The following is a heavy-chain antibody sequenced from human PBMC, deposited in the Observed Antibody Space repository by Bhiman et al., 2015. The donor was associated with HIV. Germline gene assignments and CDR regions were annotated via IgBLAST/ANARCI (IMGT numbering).Heavy chain of an antibody. J-gene: IGHJ5*02. D-gene: IGHD3-10*01. CDR1: GFTFKNYA. CDR3: ARDATVTQMVRGVPRWFDP. V-gene: IGHV3-23*01. CDR2: ISGSGGST. Sequence: EVQLLESGGGLVQPGGSLRVSCAASGFTFKNYAMSWVRQAPGKGLEWVSVISGSGGSTYYADSVKGRFTISRDNSKNTLYLQMNSLRAEDTAVYYCARDATVTQMVRGVPRWFDPWGQGTLVTVSS.